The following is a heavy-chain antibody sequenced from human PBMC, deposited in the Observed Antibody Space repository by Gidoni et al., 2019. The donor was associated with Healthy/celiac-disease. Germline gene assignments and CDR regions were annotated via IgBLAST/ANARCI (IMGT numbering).Heavy chain of an antibody. CDR2: ISYYGSNK. V-gene: IGHV3-30*18. CDR1: GFTFSSYG. Sequence: QVQLVESGGGVVQPGRSLRLACAASGFTFSSYGMHWVRQAPGKGLEWVAVISYYGSNKYYADSVKGRFTISRDNSKNTLYLQMNSLRAEDTAVYYCAKDYRHSPGFDYWGQGTLVTVSS. J-gene: IGHJ4*02. D-gene: IGHD2-21*01. CDR3: AKDYRHSPGFDY.